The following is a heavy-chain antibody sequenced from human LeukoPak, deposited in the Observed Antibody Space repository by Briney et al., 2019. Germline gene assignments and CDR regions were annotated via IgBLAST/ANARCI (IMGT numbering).Heavy chain of an antibody. Sequence: NPSETLSLTCAVYGGSFSGYYWSWIRQPPGKGLEWIGYIYYSGSTNYNPSLKSRVTISVDTSKNQFSLKLSSVTAADTAVYYCAGLPVGARAFDIWGQGTMVTVSS. J-gene: IGHJ3*02. D-gene: IGHD1-26*01. CDR3: AGLPVGARAFDI. V-gene: IGHV4-59*08. CDR1: GGSFSGYY. CDR2: IYYSGST.